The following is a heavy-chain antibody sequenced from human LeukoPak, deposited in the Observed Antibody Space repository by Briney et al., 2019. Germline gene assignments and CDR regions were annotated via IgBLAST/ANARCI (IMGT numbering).Heavy chain of an antibody. Sequence: SETLSLTCTVSGGSISSGGYYWSWIRQHPGKGLEWIGYIYYSGSTYYNPSLKSRVTISVDTSKNQFSLKLSSVTAADTAVYYCARALGYCSSTSCRYDYYSYGMDVWGQGTTVTVSS. D-gene: IGHD2-2*01. CDR3: ARALGYCSSTSCRYDYYSYGMDV. CDR1: GGSISSGGYY. V-gene: IGHV4-31*03. CDR2: IYYSGST. J-gene: IGHJ6*02.